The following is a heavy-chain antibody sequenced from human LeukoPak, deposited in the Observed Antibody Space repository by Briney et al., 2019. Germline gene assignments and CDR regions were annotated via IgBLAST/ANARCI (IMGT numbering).Heavy chain of an antibody. J-gene: IGHJ5*02. CDR2: IYTSEST. D-gene: IGHD6-13*01. CDR1: GASISSGSYY. Sequence: SQTLSLTCTVSGASISSGSYYWRWIRQPSGKVLGWIGRIYTSESTNYKPSLTSGVTISVARTKNKFSMKLSSIAAEDTAVHYCARDSSRWSVRGFDPWGQGTLVTVSS. CDR3: ARDSSRWSVRGFDP. V-gene: IGHV4-61*02.